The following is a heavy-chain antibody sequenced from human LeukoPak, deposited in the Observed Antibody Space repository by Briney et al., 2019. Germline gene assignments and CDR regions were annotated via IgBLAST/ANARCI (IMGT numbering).Heavy chain of an antibody. J-gene: IGHJ4*02. CDR2: IYYSGST. CDR3: ATGGGDFDF. V-gene: IGHV4-59*12. Sequence: ASETLSLTCTVSGGSISSYYWSWIRQPPGKGLEWIGYIYYSGSTNYNPSLKSRVTISVDTSKNQVYLRLSSVTAADTAVYYCATGGGDFDFWGQGTLVTVSS. CDR1: GGSISSYY. D-gene: IGHD3-16*01.